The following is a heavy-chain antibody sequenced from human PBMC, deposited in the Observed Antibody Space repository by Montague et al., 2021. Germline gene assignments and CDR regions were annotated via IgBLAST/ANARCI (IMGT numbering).Heavy chain of an antibody. J-gene: IGHJ6*03. CDR2: VFHGGRT. CDR1: RSLINSDYY. CDR3: ARERDRYYYMDI. Sequence: SETLSLTCTVSRSLINSDYYWGWIRQPPGKGLEWMGSVFHGGRTYHNPSLKSRVTISVDTSNNHFSLKLSSVTAADTAMYYCARERDRYYYMDIWGKGTTITVSS. V-gene: IGHV4-38-2*02.